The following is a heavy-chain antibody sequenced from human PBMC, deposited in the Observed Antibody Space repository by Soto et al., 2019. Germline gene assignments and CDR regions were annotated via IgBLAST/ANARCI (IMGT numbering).Heavy chain of an antibody. CDR2: INPNSGGT. CDR3: ARDRTLWFGESAPLFYGMDV. CDR1: GYTFTGYY. Sequence: GASVKVSCKASGYTFTGYYMHWVRQAPGQGLEWMGWINPNSGGTNYAQKFQGWVTMTRDTSINTAYMELSRLRSDDTAVYYCARDRTLWFGESAPLFYGMDVWGQGTTVTVSS. D-gene: IGHD3-10*01. V-gene: IGHV1-2*04. J-gene: IGHJ6*02.